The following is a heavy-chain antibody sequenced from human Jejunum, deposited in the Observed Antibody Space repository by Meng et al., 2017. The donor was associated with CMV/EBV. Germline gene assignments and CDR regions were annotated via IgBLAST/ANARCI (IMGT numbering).Heavy chain of an antibody. CDR3: TREAVGTMLRFFE. J-gene: IGHJ4*02. V-gene: IGHV4-30-4*08. D-gene: IGHD3-3*01. CDR2: IYHTGST. CDR1: GDSISRGDYY. Sequence: SGDSISRGDYYWSWIRQAPGQGLEWIGYIYHTGSTHYNPSLKSRVSISVDTSKNQFSLRLTSVTAADTAVYYCTREAVGTMLRFFEWGPRNLVTVSS.